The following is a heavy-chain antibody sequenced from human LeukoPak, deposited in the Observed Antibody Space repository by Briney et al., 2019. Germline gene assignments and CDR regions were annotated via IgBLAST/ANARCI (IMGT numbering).Heavy chain of an antibody. CDR1: GFTFSSYA. Sequence: PGGSLRLSCAASGFTFSSYAMSWVRQAPGKGLEWVSAISGSGGSTYYADSVKGRFTISRDNSKNTLYLQMNSLRAEDTAVYYCAKDRVRVCYTPKNSFDYWGQGTLVTVSS. V-gene: IGHV3-23*01. CDR3: AKDRVRVCYTPKNSFDY. D-gene: IGHD2-8*01. J-gene: IGHJ4*02. CDR2: ISGSGGST.